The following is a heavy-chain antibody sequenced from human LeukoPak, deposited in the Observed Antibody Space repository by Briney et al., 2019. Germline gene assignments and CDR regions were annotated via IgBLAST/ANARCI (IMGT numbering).Heavy chain of an antibody. V-gene: IGHV3-23*01. CDR1: GFTFSSYA. CDR2: STGSGGTT. J-gene: IGHJ6*03. D-gene: IGHD3/OR15-3a*01. Sequence: PGGSLRLSCAASGFTFSSYAMSWVRQAPGKGLEWVSASTGSGGTTYYADSVKGRFTISRDNSKNTLYLQMNSLRAEDTAVYYCARDRGMILGGGYYYYMDVWGKGTTVTVSS. CDR3: ARDRGMILGGGYYYYMDV.